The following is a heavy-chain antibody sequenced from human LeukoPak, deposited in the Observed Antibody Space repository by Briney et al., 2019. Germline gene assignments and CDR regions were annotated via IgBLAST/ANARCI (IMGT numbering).Heavy chain of an antibody. V-gene: IGHV1-2*02. Sequence: GASVKVSCKASGYTFTVHYMHWVRQAPGQGLEWMGWINPNSGGTNYAQKFQGRVTMTRDTSISTVYMELSRLRSDDTAVHYCAREVDAFDIWGQGTMVTVSS. CDR3: AREVDAFDI. CDR2: INPNSGGT. CDR1: GYTFTVHY. J-gene: IGHJ3*02.